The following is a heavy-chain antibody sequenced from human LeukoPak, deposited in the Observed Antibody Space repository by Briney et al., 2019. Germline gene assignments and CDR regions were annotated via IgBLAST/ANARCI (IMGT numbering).Heavy chain of an antibody. CDR3: AKGTEGYCSGTICYPFDY. D-gene: IGHD2-15*01. CDR2: ITGSGSDT. J-gene: IGHJ4*02. V-gene: IGHV3-23*01. Sequence: GGSLRLSCAASGFTVSSNYMNWVRQVPGKGLEWVSSITGSGSDTYFVDSVKGRFTISRDNSKHTLYLQLNSLRAEDTAVYYCAKGTEGYCSGTICYPFDYWGRGTLVTVSS. CDR1: GFTVSSNY.